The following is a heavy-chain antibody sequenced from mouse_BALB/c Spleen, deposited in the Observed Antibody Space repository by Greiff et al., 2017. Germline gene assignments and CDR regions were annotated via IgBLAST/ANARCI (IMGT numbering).Heavy chain of an antibody. Sequence: EVQGVESGGDLVKPGGSLKLSCAASGFTFSSYGMSWVRQTPDKRLEWVATISSGGSYTYYPDSVKGRFTISRDNAKNTLYLQMSSLKSEDTAMYYCASSIPLFAYWGQGTLVTVSA. CDR2: ISSGGSYT. CDR3: ASSIPLFAY. J-gene: IGHJ3*01. V-gene: IGHV5-6*01. CDR1: GFTFSSYG.